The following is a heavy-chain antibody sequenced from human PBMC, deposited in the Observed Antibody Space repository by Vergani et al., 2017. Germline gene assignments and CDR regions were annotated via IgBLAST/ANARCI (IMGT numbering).Heavy chain of an antibody. CDR2: ISSSSSYI. Sequence: EVQLVESGGGLVKPGGSLRLSCAASGFTFSSYSMNWVRQAPGKGLEWVSSISSSSSYIYYADSVKGRFTISRYNAKNSLYLQMNSLRAEATAVYYCARVLAGYDFWSGYNDYWGQGTLVTVSS. CDR3: ARVLAGYDFWSGYNDY. D-gene: IGHD3-3*01. CDR1: GFTFSSYS. V-gene: IGHV3-21*01. J-gene: IGHJ4*02.